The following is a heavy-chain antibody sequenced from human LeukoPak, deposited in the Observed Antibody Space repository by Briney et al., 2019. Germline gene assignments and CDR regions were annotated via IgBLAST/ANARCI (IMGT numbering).Heavy chain of an antibody. V-gene: IGHV3-23*01. CDR3: AKEPYYDIPDAFDI. CDR2: LNGSGGST. D-gene: IGHD3-9*01. J-gene: IGHJ3*02. Sequence: PGGSLRLSCAASGFSFSTYAMSWVRQAPGKGLEWVSTLNGSGGSTYYADSVKGRFTISRDNSKNTLYLQMNSLRAEDTAVYYCAKEPYYDIPDAFDIWGQGTMVTVSS. CDR1: GFSFSTYA.